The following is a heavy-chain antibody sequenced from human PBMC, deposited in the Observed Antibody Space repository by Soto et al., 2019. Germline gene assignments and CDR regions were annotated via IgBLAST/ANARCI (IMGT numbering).Heavy chain of an antibody. CDR2: IYQSGST. CDR3: ARASATIAAAAIFDY. J-gene: IGHJ4*02. Sequence: SETLSLTCTVSGGSISSYYWSWIRQPPGKGLEWIGEIYQSGSTNYNPSLESRVRMSVDKSRNQFSLKLTSVSAADTAVYYCARASATIAAAAIFDYWGQGTLVTVPQ. V-gene: IGHV4-59*12. D-gene: IGHD6-13*01. CDR1: GGSISSYY.